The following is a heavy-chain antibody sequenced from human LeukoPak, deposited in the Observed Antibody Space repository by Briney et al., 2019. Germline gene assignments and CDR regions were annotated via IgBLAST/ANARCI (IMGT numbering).Heavy chain of an antibody. CDR3: ARGLGDY. Sequence: GGSLRLSCAASGFTFSSYAMHWVRQAPGKGVEGVAVISYDGSNKYYADSVKGRFTISRDNSKNTLYLQMNSLRAEDTAVYYCARGLGDYWGQGTLVTVSS. V-gene: IGHV3-30-3*01. D-gene: IGHD3-10*01. CDR1: GFTFSSYA. CDR2: ISYDGSNK. J-gene: IGHJ4*02.